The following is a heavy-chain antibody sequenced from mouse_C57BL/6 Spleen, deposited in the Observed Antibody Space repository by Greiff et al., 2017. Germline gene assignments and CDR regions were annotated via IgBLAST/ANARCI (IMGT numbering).Heavy chain of an antibody. CDR2: INTSTGGT. V-gene: IGHV1-42*01. CDR3: ARSTTGGAMDY. D-gene: IGHD1-1*01. CDR1: GYSFTGYY. Sequence: EVQLQQSGPELVKPGASVKISCKASGYSFTGYYMNWVKQSPEKSLQWIGEINTSTGGTTYNQKFKAKATLTVDKSSSTACMHLKSLTSEDAAVYYCARSTTGGAMDYWGQGTSVTVSS. J-gene: IGHJ4*01.